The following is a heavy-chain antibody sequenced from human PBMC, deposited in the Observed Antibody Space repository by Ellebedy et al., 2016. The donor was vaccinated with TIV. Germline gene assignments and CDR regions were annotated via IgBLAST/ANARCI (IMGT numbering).Heavy chain of an antibody. CDR1: GGSISNYY. J-gene: IGHJ4*02. CDR2: IYYNGNT. Sequence: GSLRLXXTVSGGSISNYYWSWFRQPPGKRLEWIAYIYYNGNTNYNPSLKSRVTMSLDTSNNQFSLHLTSVTAADTAIYYCAREFGQWGQGTLVTVSS. V-gene: IGHV4-59*12. CDR3: AREFGQ. D-gene: IGHD3-16*01.